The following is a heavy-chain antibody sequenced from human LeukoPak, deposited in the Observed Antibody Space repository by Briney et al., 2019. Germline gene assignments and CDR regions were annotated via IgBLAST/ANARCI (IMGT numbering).Heavy chain of an antibody. CDR3: ARVGCSSTSCYLLFDY. CDR2: ISYDGSNK. CDR1: GFTFSSYA. D-gene: IGHD2-2*01. Sequence: GGSLRLSCAASGFTFSSYAMHWVRQAPGKGLEWVAVISYDGSNKYYADSVKGRFTISRDNSKNTLYLQMNSLRAEDTAVYYCARVGCSSTSCYLLFDYWGQGTLVTVSS. J-gene: IGHJ4*02. V-gene: IGHV3-30-3*01.